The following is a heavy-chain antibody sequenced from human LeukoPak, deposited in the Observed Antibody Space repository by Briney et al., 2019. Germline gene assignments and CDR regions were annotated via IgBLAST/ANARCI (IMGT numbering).Heavy chain of an antibody. J-gene: IGHJ4*02. CDR1: GGSIRSSNYY. CDR2: VYYSGST. V-gene: IGHV4-39*01. Sequence: PSETLSLTCTVSGGSIRSSNYYWGWFRQPPGKGLEWIGRVYYSGSTYYTPSLKSRATISVDTSKNQFSLKLTSVTDADTAVYYCARHGVTLVRVYYFDFWCQGTVVTVSS. CDR3: ARHGVTLVRVYYFDF. D-gene: IGHD3-10*01.